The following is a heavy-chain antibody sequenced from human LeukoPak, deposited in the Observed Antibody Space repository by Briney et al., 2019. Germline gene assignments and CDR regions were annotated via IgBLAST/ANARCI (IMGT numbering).Heavy chain of an antibody. V-gene: IGHV3-11*04. CDR3: ARDPAPVHPDIVVGRGFDY. D-gene: IGHD2-15*01. CDR2: ISSSGSTI. J-gene: IGHJ4*02. Sequence: TGGSLRLSCAASGFTFSDYYMSWIRQAPGKGLEWVSYISSSGSTIYYADSVKGRFTISRDNAKNSLYLQMNSLRAEDTAVYYCARDPAPVHPDIVVGRGFDYWGQETLVTVSS. CDR1: GFTFSDYY.